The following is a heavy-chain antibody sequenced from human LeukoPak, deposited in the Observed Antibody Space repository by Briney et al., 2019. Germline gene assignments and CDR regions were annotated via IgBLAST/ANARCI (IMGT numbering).Heavy chain of an antibody. CDR3: AREVGATFPAFDI. D-gene: IGHD1-26*01. CDR1: GGSISSGSYY. CDR2: IYTSGST. V-gene: IGHV4-61*02. J-gene: IGHJ3*02. Sequence: SQTLSLTCTVSGGSISSGSYYWSWIRQPAGEGLEWVGRIYTSGSTNYNPSLKSRVSISVDTSKNQFSLKLSSVTAADTAVYYCAREVGATFPAFDIWGQGTMVTVSS.